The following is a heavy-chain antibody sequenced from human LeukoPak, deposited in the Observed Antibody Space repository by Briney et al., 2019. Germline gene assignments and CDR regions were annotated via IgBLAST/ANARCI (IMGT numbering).Heavy chain of an antibody. Sequence: GGSLRLSCAASGFTFSDYYMSWIRQAPGKGLEWVSYISSSGSTIYYADSVKGRFTISRDNAKNSLYLQMNSLRAEDTAVYYCAREALRYFDWLXSDAFDIWGQGTMVTVSS. CDR3: AREALRYFDWLXSDAFDI. CDR2: ISSSGSTI. D-gene: IGHD3-9*01. J-gene: IGHJ3*02. CDR1: GFTFSDYY. V-gene: IGHV3-11*04.